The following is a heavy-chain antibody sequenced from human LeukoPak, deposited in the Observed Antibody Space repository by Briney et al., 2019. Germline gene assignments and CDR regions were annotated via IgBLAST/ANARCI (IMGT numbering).Heavy chain of an antibody. Sequence: SVKVSCKASGGTFSSYAISWVRQAPGQGLEWMGGIIPIFGTANYAQKFQGRVTITADESTSTAYMELSSLRSEDTAVYYCARDYVIQKWVPLVLWGQGTLVTVSS. CDR2: IIPIFGTA. CDR3: ARDYVIQKWVPLVL. J-gene: IGHJ4*02. CDR1: GGTFSSYA. V-gene: IGHV1-69*01. D-gene: IGHD1-26*01.